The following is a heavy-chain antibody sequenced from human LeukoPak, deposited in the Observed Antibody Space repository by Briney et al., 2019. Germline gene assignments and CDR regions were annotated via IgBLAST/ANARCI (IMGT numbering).Heavy chain of an antibody. Sequence: PGGSLRLSCAASGFTVITNYMNWVRQAPGKGLEWVSVIYSGGSTFYADSVEGRFTISRDNSKNTVFLQMNSLRAEDTAVYYCARGVVRVTDFDYWGQETLVTVSS. D-gene: IGHD2-21*02. CDR1: GFTVITNY. J-gene: IGHJ4*02. CDR3: ARGVVRVTDFDY. CDR2: IYSGGST. V-gene: IGHV3-53*01.